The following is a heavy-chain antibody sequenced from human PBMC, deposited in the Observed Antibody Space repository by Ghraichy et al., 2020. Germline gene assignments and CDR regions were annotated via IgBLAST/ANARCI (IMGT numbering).Heavy chain of an antibody. CDR2: INPKTGDT. CDR3: ARGSTMVRRVIGLIFDHPHL. D-gene: IGHD3-10*01. Sequence: ASVKVSCKASEYTITDYYVHWVRQAPGHGLEWMGWINPKTGDTLYAQKYQGRVTLTRDTSINTSYMELSGLISDDTAVYYCARGSTMVRRVIGLIFDHPHLWGQGTLVTVSS. CDR1: EYTITDYY. V-gene: IGHV1-2*02. J-gene: IGHJ5*02.